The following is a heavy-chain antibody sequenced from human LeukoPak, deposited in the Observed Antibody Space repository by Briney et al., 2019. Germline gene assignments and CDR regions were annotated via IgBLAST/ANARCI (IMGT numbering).Heavy chain of an antibody. D-gene: IGHD3-22*01. Sequence: PGRSLRLSCAASGFTFSSYGMHWVRQAPGKGLEWVAVISYDGSNKYYADSVKGRFTISRDNSENTLYLQMNSLRAEDTAVYYCAKVSYYYDSSGYYDYWGQGTLVTVSS. CDR3: AKVSYYYDSSGYYDY. V-gene: IGHV3-30*18. J-gene: IGHJ4*02. CDR1: GFTFSSYG. CDR2: ISYDGSNK.